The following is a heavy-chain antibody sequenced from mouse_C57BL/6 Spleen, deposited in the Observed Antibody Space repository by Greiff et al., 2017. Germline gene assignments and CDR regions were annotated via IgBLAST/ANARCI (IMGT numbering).Heavy chain of an antibody. V-gene: IGHV1-76*01. D-gene: IGHD3-3*01. CDR3: SILGGWYFDV. J-gene: IGHJ1*03. Sequence: QVQLQQSGAELVRPGASVKLSCKASGYTFTDYYINWVKQRPGQGLEWIARIYPGSGNTYYNEKFKGKATLTAEKSSSTAYMQLSSLTSEDSAVYFYSILGGWYFDVWGTGTTVTVSS. CDR1: GYTFTDYY. CDR2: IYPGSGNT.